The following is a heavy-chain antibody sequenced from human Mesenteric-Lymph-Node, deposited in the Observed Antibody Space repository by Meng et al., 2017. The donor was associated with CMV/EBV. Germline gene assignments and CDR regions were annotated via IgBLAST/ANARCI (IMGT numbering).Heavy chain of an antibody. CDR1: GYNFRGYN. J-gene: IGHJ4*02. Sequence: KVFCKGSGYNFRGYNSNGVGQATGQGLEWMGLINPNGGNTGDAQKIQGRVTMTRNNSKSTAYMELGRLGSEDTAVYYSARGQLVTFDYWGQGTLVTVSS. D-gene: IGHD6-13*01. CDR3: ARGQLVTFDY. V-gene: IGHV1-8*01. CDR2: INPNGGNT.